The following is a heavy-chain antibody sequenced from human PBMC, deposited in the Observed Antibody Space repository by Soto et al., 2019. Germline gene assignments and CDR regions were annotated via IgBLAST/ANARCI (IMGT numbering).Heavy chain of an antibody. J-gene: IGHJ1*01. D-gene: IGHD3-10*01. Sequence: SVKVSCKASGVTFSSYAISWVRQAPGQGLEWMGGIIPIFGTANYAQKFQGRVTITADESTSTAYMELSSLRSEDTAVYYCARATGAAEYFQHWGQGTLVTVSS. V-gene: IGHV1-69*13. CDR2: IIPIFGTA. CDR3: ARATGAAEYFQH. CDR1: GVTFSSYA.